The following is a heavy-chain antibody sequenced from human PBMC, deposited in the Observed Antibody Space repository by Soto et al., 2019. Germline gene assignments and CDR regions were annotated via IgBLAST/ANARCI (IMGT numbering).Heavy chain of an antibody. CDR1: GGSISSYY. J-gene: IGHJ4*02. V-gene: IGHV4-59*01. CDR2: IYYSEST. CDR3: ARGVEMATSFDY. D-gene: IGHD5-12*01. Sequence: PSETLSLTCTVSGGSISSYYWSWIRQPPGTGLEWIGYIYYSESTNYNPSLKSRVTISVDTSKNQFSLKLSSVTAADTAVYYCARGVEMATSFDYWGQGTLVTVSS.